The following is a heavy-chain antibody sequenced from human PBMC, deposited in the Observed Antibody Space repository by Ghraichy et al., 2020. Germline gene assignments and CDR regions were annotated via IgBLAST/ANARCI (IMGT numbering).Heavy chain of an antibody. CDR3: ARGRGNYYDL. J-gene: IGHJ4*02. V-gene: IGHV4-34*01. D-gene: IGHD1-26*01. CDR2: INHSGST. CDR1: SGSFRGYY. Sequence: SETLSLTCAVYSGSFRGYYWTWIRQPPGKGLEWIGEINHSGSTNYDPSLQSRVTISEDTSKNQFSLNLSSVTAADTAVYYCARGRGNYYDLWGQGTLVTVSS.